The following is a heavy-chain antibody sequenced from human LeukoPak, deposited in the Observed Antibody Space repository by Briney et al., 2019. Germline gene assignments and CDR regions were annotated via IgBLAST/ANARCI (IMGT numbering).Heavy chain of an antibody. V-gene: IGHV3-7*04. CDR3: ARDVRPDY. J-gene: IGHJ4*02. CDR1: GFTFSSYW. Sequence: GGSLRLSCAASGFTFSSYWMSWVRQAPGEGLEWVANIKQDGTERYYMDSVKGRFSISRDNAKNSLYLQMNALRAEDTAVYYCARDVRPDYWGQGTLVTVST. CDR2: IKQDGTER. D-gene: IGHD6-6*01.